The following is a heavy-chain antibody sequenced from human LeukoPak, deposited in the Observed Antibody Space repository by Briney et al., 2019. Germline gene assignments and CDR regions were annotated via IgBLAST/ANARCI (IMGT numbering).Heavy chain of an antibody. CDR1: GFTFSSNE. V-gene: IGHV3-48*03. CDR3: YYAGY. CDR2: ISGSGSTI. Sequence: GGSLRLSCAASGFTFSSNELSWVRQAPGKGLEWVSYISGSGSTIYYADSVKGRFTISRDNAKNSLYLQMNSLRAEDTATYYCYYAGYWGQGTLVTVSS. D-gene: IGHD3-3*01. J-gene: IGHJ4*02.